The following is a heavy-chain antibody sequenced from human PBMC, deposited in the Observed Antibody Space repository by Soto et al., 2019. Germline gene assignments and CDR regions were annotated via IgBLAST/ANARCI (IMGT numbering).Heavy chain of an antibody. CDR2: IYYSGTT. J-gene: IGHJ4*02. CDR3: ARNPRGYIFGYYFDS. D-gene: IGHD5-18*01. V-gene: IGHV4-61*01. Sequence: SETLSLTCTVSGASVNNGSYYWSWIRQSPGKGLEWIGYIYYSGTTTYNPSLQSRFTISVDTSKNQLFLKVKSVTAADMAVYYRARNPRGYIFGYYFDSWGQGTQVT. CDR1: GASVNNGSYY.